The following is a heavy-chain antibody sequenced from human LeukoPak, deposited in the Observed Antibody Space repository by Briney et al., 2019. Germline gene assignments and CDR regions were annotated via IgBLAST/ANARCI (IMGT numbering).Heavy chain of an antibody. CDR3: ARXKLSHGYSYGYNPYXFDX. Sequence: SETLSLTCTVSGGSISGFYWSWIRQTAGKGLEWIGRIYTSGSTNYNPSLKSQVTMSLDTSKNQFSLKLSSVTAADTAVYYCARXKLSHGYSYGYNPYXFDXWGQGXLVTVS. D-gene: IGHD5-18*01. J-gene: IGHJ4*02. CDR2: IYTSGST. CDR1: GGSISGFY. V-gene: IGHV4-4*07.